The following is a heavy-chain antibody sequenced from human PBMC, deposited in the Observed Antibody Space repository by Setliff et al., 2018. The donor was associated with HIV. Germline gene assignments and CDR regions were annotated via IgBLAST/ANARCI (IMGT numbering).Heavy chain of an antibody. CDR3: ARVSRLHPFDP. Sequence: SETLSLTCAVSGGPLNSRNWWSWVRQPPGKGLEWVGLIYYTGIPTYNPSLSSRVTISVDTSKNQFSLKLTSVTAADTAFYYCARVSRLHPFDPWGQGVLVTVSS. J-gene: IGHJ5*02. D-gene: IGHD2-15*01. CDR1: GGPLNSRNW. V-gene: IGHV4-4*02. CDR2: IYYTGIP.